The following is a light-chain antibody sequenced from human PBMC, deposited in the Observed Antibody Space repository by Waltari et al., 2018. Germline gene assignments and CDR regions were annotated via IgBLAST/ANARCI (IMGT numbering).Light chain of an antibody. CDR3: QQHYSSPFT. CDR2: WAS. CDR1: QSVLYSPNKKNY. V-gene: IGKV4-1*01. Sequence: DIVMTQSPDSLAVSLGERATINCTPSQSVLYSPNKKNYLPWYQQKPGQPPKLPIDWASTRASVVAERFSGSGSGTDCTLTISSLQAEDVAVYYCQQHYSSPFTFGPGTKVDIK. J-gene: IGKJ3*01.